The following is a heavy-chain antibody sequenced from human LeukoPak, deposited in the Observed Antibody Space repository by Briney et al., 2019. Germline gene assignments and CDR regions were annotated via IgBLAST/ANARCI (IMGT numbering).Heavy chain of an antibody. Sequence: ASVKVSCKASGYTFTSYGISWVRQAPGQGLEWMGWSSAYNGNTNYAQKLQGRVTMTTDTSTSTAYMELRSLRSADTAVYYCARVPAEWFGELEHVVDNWFDPWGQGTLVTVSS. CDR1: GYTFTSYG. CDR3: ARVPAEWFGELEHVVDNWFDP. J-gene: IGHJ5*02. V-gene: IGHV1-18*04. CDR2: SSAYNGNT. D-gene: IGHD3-10*01.